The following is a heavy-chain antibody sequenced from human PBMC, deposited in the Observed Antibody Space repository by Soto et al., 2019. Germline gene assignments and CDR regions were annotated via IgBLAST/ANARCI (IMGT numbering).Heavy chain of an antibody. V-gene: IGHV1-2*02. CDR2: INPNSGGT. J-gene: IGHJ4*02. D-gene: IGHD2-2*01. CDR1: GYTFTGYY. CDR3: ARDLRNGKYQQLGLGY. Sequence: ASVKVSCKASGYTFTGYYMHWLRQAPGQGLEWMGWINPNSGGTNYAQKFQGRVTMTRDTSISTAYMELSRLRSDDTAVYYCARDLRNGKYQQLGLGYWGQGTLVTVSS.